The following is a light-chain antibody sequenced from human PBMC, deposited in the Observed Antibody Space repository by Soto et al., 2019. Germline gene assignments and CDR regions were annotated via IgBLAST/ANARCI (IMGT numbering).Light chain of an antibody. V-gene: IGKV1-5*01. CDR1: QSISSW. J-gene: IGKJ1*01. CDR2: DAS. CDR3: QQYESYSPWT. Sequence: DIQMTQSPSALSASVGDRATITCRASQSISSWLAWYQQKPGKAPKLLIYDASTLQSGVPSRYSGSGSGTEFTLTISTLQPDDFATYCCQQYESYSPWTFGQGTKVEIK.